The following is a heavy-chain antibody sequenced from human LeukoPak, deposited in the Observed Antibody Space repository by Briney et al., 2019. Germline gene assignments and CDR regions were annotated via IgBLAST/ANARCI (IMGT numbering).Heavy chain of an antibody. CDR3: AREGPMAARPFDH. D-gene: IGHD6-6*01. J-gene: IGHJ4*02. CDR1: GYTFTGYY. V-gene: IGHV1-2*02. CDR2: INPNSGGT. Sequence: ASVKVSCKASGYTFTGYYMHWVRQAPGQGLEWMGWINPNSGGTNYAQKFQGRVTMTRDTSISTAYMELSRLRSDDTAVYYCAREGPMAARPFDHWGQGTLVPVSS.